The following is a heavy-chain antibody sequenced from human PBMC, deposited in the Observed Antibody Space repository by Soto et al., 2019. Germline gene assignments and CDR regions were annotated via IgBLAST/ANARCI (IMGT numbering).Heavy chain of an antibody. J-gene: IGHJ4*01. D-gene: IGHD3-22*01. CDR2: IIPILGIA. V-gene: IGHV1-69*02. CDR3: ARETYFHDSSGYYSNDY. Sequence: ASVKVSCKASVGTISSYTISWVRQAPGQGLEWMGRIIPILGIANYAQKFQGRVTITADKSTSTAYMELSSLRSEVTVVYYCARETYFHDSSGYYSNDYWG. CDR1: VGTISSYT.